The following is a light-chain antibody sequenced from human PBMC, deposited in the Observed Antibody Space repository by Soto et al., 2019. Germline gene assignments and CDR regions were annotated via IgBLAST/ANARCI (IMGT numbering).Light chain of an antibody. V-gene: IGLV2-11*01. CDR2: DVS. CDR3: CSYAGSYTHV. J-gene: IGLJ1*01. CDR1: SSDVGGYNY. Sequence: QSALTQPRSVSGSPGQSVTLSCTGTSSDVGGYNYVSWYQQHAGQAPKLMLYDVSKRPSGVPDRFSGSNSGNTASQTISGLQAEDEADYYCCSYAGSYTHVFGTGTKLTVL.